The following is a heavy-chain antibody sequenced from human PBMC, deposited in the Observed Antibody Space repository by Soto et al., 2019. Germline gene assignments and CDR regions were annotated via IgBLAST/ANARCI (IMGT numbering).Heavy chain of an antibody. CDR1: GFTVSSTY. Sequence: EVQLVESGGDLVQPGGSLRLSCAASGFTVSSTYMTWVRQAPGKGLEWVSVIYSAGTTYYADSVKGRFTISRDNSKNTLYLQMNSLRAEDTAVYYCRRNYYNDYWGQGTLVTVSS. CDR2: IYSAGTT. V-gene: IGHV3-66*01. J-gene: IGHJ4*02. CDR3: RRNYYNDY.